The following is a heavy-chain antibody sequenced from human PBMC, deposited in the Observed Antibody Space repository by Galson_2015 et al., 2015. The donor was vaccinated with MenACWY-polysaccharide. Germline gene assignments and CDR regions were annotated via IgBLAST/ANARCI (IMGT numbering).Heavy chain of an antibody. CDR1: GDSISAKDSI. Sequence: ETLSLTCSVSGDSISAKDSIWGWIRQPPGKGLEWIGSMFYSGSTLYNPSHKSRITIFIDTPKNQFSLRLSSVTASDTAVYYCVRHFDRGAHERAFDHWGQGTLVSVSS. J-gene: IGHJ4*02. D-gene: IGHD3-16*01. CDR3: VRHFDRGAHERAFDH. CDR2: MFYSGST. V-gene: IGHV4-39*01.